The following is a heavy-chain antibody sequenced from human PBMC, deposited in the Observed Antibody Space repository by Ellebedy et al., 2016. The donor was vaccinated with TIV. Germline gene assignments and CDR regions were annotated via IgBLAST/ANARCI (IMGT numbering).Heavy chain of an antibody. V-gene: IGHV5-51*01. CDR3: ARTYYYDDSGYFDF. J-gene: IGHJ4*02. CDR1: GYRISYYW. Sequence: GESLKISCKGSGYRISYYWIGWVRQSHGKGLEWMGIIYPRDSDSDAISSPSFQGQVTISVATSISTAYLQWSSLKASDTAIYYCARTYYYDDSGYFDFWGQGALVTVSS. CDR2: IYPRDSDSDA. D-gene: IGHD3-22*01.